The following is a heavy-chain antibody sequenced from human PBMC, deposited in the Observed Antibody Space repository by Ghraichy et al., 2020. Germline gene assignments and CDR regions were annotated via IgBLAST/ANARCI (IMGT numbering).Heavy chain of an antibody. Sequence: GESLNISCAASGFTVSSNYMSWVRQAPGKGLEWVSVIYSGGTTYYADSVKGRFTISRDNSKNTLYLQMNSLRAEDTAVYYCARSKDSAVYYFGMDVWGQGTTVTVSS. CDR1: GFTVSSNY. CDR3: ARSKDSAVYYFGMDV. CDR2: IYSGGTT. J-gene: IGHJ6*02. D-gene: IGHD2-21*01. V-gene: IGHV3-53*01.